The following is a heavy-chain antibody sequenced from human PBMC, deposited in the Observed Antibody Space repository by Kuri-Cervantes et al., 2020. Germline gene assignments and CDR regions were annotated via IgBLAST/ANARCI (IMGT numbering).Heavy chain of an antibody. CDR3: ARVAYHYYAMDV. CDR1: GFTFDDYA. CDR2: ISWNGDII. D-gene: IGHD3-3*02. J-gene: IGHJ6*02. V-gene: IGHV3-9*01. Sequence: SLKIPCAASGFTFDDYAMHWVRQAPGKGLEWVSGISWNGDIIGYADSVKGRFTISRDNSKNTLSLQMNSLRAEDTAVYYCARVAYHYYAMDVWGQGTTVTVSS.